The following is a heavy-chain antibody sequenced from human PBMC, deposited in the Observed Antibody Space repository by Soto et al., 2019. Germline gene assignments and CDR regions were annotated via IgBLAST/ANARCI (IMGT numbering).Heavy chain of an antibody. J-gene: IGHJ5*02. CDR3: ARGGGTILAPLP. V-gene: IGHV1-2*02. CDR1: GYIFTGYF. CDR2: INPNSGAT. Sequence: ASVKVSCKASGYIFTGYFMHWVRQAPGQGLEWMGWINPNSGATKYAPKFQGRVSLIRDTSISTAYMEMTMLRSDDTAVYYCARGGGTILAPLPWGQGTLVTVSS. D-gene: IGHD3-3*01.